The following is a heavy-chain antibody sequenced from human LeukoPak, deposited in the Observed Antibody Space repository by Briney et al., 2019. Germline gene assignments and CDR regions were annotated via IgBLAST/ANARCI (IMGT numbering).Heavy chain of an antibody. CDR2: ISSSGSTI. D-gene: IGHD4-23*01. V-gene: IGHV3-48*03. CDR3: ARERWGRLDY. CDR1: GLTLSSYE. J-gene: IGHJ4*02. Sequence: GGSLRLSCAASGLTLSSYEMSWVRQAPGKGLEWVSYISSSGSTIYYADSVKGRFTISRDNAKNSLYLQMNSLRAEDTAVYYCARERWGRLDYWGQGTLVTVSS.